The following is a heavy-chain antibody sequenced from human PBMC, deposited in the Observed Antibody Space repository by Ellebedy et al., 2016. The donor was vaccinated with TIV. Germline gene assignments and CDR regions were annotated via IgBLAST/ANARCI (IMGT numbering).Heavy chain of an antibody. CDR3: AKGKVADS. CDR2: ISESGGST. Sequence: GGSLRLSXTDSGFTFSTYAMNWVRQAPGKGLEWVSGISESGGSTYYADSVKGRFTISRDNSKDTLYLQMNSLRVEDTAVYYCAKGKVADSWGQGTLVTVSS. D-gene: IGHD2-15*01. CDR1: GFTFSTYA. V-gene: IGHV3-23*01. J-gene: IGHJ4*02.